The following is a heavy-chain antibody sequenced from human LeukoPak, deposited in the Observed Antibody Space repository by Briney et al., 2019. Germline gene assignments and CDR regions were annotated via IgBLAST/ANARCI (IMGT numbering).Heavy chain of an antibody. CDR1: GFTFSSSA. J-gene: IGHJ4*02. Sequence: GGSLRLSCAASGFTFSSSALSWVRQAPGKGLEWVSTISISRGSTYYADSVQGRFTISRDNSKNTLYLQMNSLRAEDTAVYYCAKTRVPFDYWGQGTLVTVSS. D-gene: IGHD1-1*01. V-gene: IGHV3-23*01. CDR2: ISISRGST. CDR3: AKTRVPFDY.